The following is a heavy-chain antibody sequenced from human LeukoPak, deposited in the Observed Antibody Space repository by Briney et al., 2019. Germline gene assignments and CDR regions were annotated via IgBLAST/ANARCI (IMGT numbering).Heavy chain of an antibody. CDR1: GGTFSSYA. J-gene: IGHJ4*02. Sequence: GASVKVSCKASGGTFSSYAISWVRQAPGQGLEWMGGIIPIFGTANYAQKFQGRVTITAGESTSTAYMELSSLRSEDTAVYYCARGLVDGAAPDWGQGTLVTVSS. CDR3: ARGLVDGAAPD. CDR2: IIPIFGTA. D-gene: IGHD4-17*01. V-gene: IGHV1-69*13.